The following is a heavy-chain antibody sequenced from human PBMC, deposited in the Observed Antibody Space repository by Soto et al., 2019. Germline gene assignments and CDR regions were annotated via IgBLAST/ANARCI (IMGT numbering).Heavy chain of an antibody. CDR1: GGSISSGGYY. D-gene: IGHD4-17*01. CDR2: IFYSRTT. Sequence: QVQLQESGPGLVKPSQTLSLTCTVSGGSISSGGYYWSWIRQHPGKGLEWIGDIFYSRTTYYNPSLKSLVTLSVDTYKNQFSLKLSSVTAADTAAYYCARDPAAYYGDYYYYYGMDVWGQGTTVTVSS. CDR3: ARDPAAYYGDYYYYYGMDV. J-gene: IGHJ6*02. V-gene: IGHV4-31*01.